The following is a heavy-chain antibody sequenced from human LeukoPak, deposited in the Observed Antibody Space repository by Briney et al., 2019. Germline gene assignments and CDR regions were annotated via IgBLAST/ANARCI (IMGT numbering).Heavy chain of an antibody. J-gene: IGHJ4*02. D-gene: IGHD3-22*01. CDR3: ARDYYDSSGYYSHYFDY. CDR2: IIPIFGTA. Sequence: ASVKVSCKASGGTFSIYAISWVRQAPGQGLEWMGGIIPIFGTANYAQKFQGRVTITADESTSTAYMELSSLRSEDTAVYYCARDYYDSSGYYSHYFDYWGQGTLVTVSS. V-gene: IGHV1-69*13. CDR1: GGTFSIYA.